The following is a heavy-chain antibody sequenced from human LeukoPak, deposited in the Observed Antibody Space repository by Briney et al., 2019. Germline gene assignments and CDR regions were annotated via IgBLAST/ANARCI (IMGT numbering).Heavy chain of an antibody. V-gene: IGHV3-48*03. J-gene: IGHJ4*02. CDR3: ARARIAAPLLDY. CDR1: GLTFSSSE. CDR2: ISDHGKSR. Sequence: GGSLRLSCVASGLTFSSSEMNWVRQTPGKGLEWVSYISDHGKSRNYVDSVKGRFTISRDNAKNSLYLQMSSLRVEDTAVYFCARARIAAPLLDYWGQGTLVTVSS. D-gene: IGHD6-13*01.